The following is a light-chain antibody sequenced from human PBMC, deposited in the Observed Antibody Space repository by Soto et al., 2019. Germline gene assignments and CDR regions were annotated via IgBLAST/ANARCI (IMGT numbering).Light chain of an antibody. Sequence: QSVLTQPPSASGTPGQRVTISCSGSSSNIGRNYVYWYQQLPGTAPKLLIYRNNQRPSGVPDRFSGSKSGTSASLAISGLRSEDETDYYCSSYTSSSPFVFGTGTKLTVL. J-gene: IGLJ1*01. CDR3: SSYTSSSPFV. CDR1: SSNIGRNY. CDR2: RNN. V-gene: IGLV1-47*01.